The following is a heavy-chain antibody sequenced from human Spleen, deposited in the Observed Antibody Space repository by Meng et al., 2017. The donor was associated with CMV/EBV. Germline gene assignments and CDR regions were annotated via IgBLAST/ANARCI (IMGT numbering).Heavy chain of an antibody. CDR3: VKGGSERVTFDAMDV. CDR2: MSGNTGLI. CDR1: GFTFEDFA. J-gene: IGHJ6*02. Sequence: GGSLRLSCAASGFTFEDFAMHWVRQIPGEGLEWLSGMSGNTGLIGYADSVKGRFTISRDNSKKTLSLQMDTLRTEDTALYYCVKGGSERVTFDAMDVWGQGTTVTVSS. V-gene: IGHV3-9*01. D-gene: IGHD3-16*01.